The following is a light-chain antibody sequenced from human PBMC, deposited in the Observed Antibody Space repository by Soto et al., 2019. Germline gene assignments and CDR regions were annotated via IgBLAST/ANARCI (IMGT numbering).Light chain of an antibody. CDR3: HHYNYWPWT. J-gene: IGKJ1*01. CDR2: GAS. V-gene: IGKV3-15*01. CDR1: QSVNTD. Sequence: ERVMTQCAATLCMSQGERASLSCRASQSVNTDLAWYHHKPGQAPRLLISGASTRATGTPPRFSGSWSGTEFTLTISSLQSDDFALYYCHHYNYWPWTLGQGTKVDSK.